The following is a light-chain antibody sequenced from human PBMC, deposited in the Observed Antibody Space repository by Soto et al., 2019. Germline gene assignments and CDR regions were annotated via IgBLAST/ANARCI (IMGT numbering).Light chain of an antibody. CDR2: KAS. CDR3: QQYNSYTWT. CDR1: QSISSW. J-gene: IGKJ1*01. Sequence: DIQMTQSPSTLSASVGDRVTITCRASQSISSWLAWYQQKPGKAPKLLIYKASGLESGVPSRFSGSGSGTEFTLTISSLQPDDFATYYCQQYNSYTWTFGQGTKVDTK. V-gene: IGKV1-5*03.